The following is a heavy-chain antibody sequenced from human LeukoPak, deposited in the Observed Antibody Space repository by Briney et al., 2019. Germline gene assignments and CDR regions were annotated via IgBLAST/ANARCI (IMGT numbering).Heavy chain of an antibody. D-gene: IGHD3-16*01. J-gene: IGHJ4*02. CDR1: GGSINNNTW. Sequence: SETLSLTCAVSGGSINNNTWWSWVRQPPGKGLEWIGEIYHSGSTNHNPSLKSRVTISVDKSENQFSLKLSSVTAADTAVYYCARHYGPWGQGTLVTVSS. CDR2: IYHSGST. V-gene: IGHV4-4*02. CDR3: ARHYGP.